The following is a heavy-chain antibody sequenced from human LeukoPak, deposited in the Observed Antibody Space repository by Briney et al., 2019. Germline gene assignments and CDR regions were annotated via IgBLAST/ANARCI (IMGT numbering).Heavy chain of an antibody. J-gene: IGHJ3*02. CDR2: ISSSSSYI. Sequence: PGGSLRLSCAASGFTFSSYSMNWVRQAPGKGLEWVSSISSSSSYIYYADSVKGRFTISRDNSKNTLYLQMNSLRAEDTAVYYCAKVGGNRDYYDRFAFDIWGQGTMVTVSS. V-gene: IGHV3-21*04. D-gene: IGHD3-22*01. CDR1: GFTFSSYS. CDR3: AKVGGNRDYYDRFAFDI.